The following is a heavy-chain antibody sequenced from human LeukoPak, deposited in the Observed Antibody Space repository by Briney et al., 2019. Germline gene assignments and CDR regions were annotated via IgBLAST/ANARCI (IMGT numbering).Heavy chain of an antibody. D-gene: IGHD6-19*01. V-gene: IGHV4-39*07. CDR1: GGSISSSSYY. CDR3: ARGDSGWSADFDY. CDR2: IYYSGST. Sequence: PSETLSLTCTVSGGSISSSSYYWGWIRQPPGKGLEWIGSIYYSGSTYYNPSLKSRVTISVDTSKNQFSLNLSSVTAADTAVYYCARGDSGWSADFDYWGQGTLVTVSS. J-gene: IGHJ4*02.